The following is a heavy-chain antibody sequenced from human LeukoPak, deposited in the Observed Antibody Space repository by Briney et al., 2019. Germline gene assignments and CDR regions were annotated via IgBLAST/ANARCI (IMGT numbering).Heavy chain of an antibody. CDR3: ARSGIAVAGTRGMCNWFDP. CDR1: GFTFSSYA. D-gene: IGHD6-19*01. J-gene: IGHJ5*02. CDR2: ISGSGGST. Sequence: PGGSLRLSCAASGFTFSSYAMSWVRQAPGKGLEWVSAISGSGGSTYYADSVKGRFTISRDNPKNTLYLQMNSLRAEDTAVYYCARSGIAVAGTRGMCNWFDPWGQGTLVTVSS. V-gene: IGHV3-23*01.